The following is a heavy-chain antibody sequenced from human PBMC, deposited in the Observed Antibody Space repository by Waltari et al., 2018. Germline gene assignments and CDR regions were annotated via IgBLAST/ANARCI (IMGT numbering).Heavy chain of an antibody. D-gene: IGHD5-12*01. CDR3: TGSGYSDYDSVY. CDR2: VRRKSNSYAT. J-gene: IGHJ4*02. CDR1: GFTFSDSV. Sequence: EVQLVESGGGLVQPGGSLQLSCAASGFTFSDSVMHWVRQASGKGLEWVGRVRRKSNSYATAYAASVEGRFTISRDDSKNMAYLQMNSLKTEDTAVYYCTGSGYSDYDSVYWGQGTLVTVSS. V-gene: IGHV3-73*02.